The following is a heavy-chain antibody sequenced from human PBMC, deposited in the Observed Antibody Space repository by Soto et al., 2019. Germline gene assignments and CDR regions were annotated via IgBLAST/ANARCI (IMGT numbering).Heavy chain of an antibody. J-gene: IGHJ5*02. Sequence: QVQLQQWGAGLLKPSETLSLTCAVYGGSLSGYYWSWIRQPPGKGLEWIGEINHSGSTNYNPSLKSRVTISVDTSKNQFSLKLSSVTAADTAVYYCARGLDIVVVVAATGWFDPWGQGTLVTVSS. V-gene: IGHV4-34*01. CDR1: GGSLSGYY. D-gene: IGHD2-15*01. CDR2: INHSGST. CDR3: ARGLDIVVVVAATGWFDP.